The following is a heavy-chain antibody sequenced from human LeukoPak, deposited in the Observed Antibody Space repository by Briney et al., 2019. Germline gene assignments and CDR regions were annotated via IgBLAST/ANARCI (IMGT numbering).Heavy chain of an antibody. V-gene: IGHV1-3*01. CDR3: ARVDDILTGYYRY. J-gene: IGHJ4*02. D-gene: IGHD3-9*01. CDR1: GYTFTSCA. Sequence: GASVKVSCKASGYTFTSCAMHWVRQAPGQRLEWMGWINAGNGNTKYSQKFQGRVTITRDTSASTAYMELSSLRSEDTAVYYCARVDDILTGYYRYWGQGTLVTVSS. CDR2: INAGNGNT.